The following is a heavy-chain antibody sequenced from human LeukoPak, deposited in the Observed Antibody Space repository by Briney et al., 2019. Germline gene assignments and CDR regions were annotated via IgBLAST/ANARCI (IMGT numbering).Heavy chain of an antibody. CDR3: ASYSPSSSWYNWFDP. J-gene: IGHJ5*02. D-gene: IGHD6-13*01. Sequence: KPSQTLSLTCTVSGGSISSGGYYWSWIRQPPGKGLEWIGYIYHSGSTYYDPSLKSRVTISVDRSKNQFSLKLSSVTAADTAVYYCASYSPSSSWYNWFDPWGQGTLVTVSS. CDR2: IYHSGST. V-gene: IGHV4-30-2*01. CDR1: GGSISSGGYY.